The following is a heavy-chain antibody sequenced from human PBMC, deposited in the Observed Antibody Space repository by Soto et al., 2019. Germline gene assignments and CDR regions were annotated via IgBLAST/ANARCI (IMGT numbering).Heavy chain of an antibody. V-gene: IGHV1-69*12. CDR1: GGTFSSYA. J-gene: IGHJ5*02. CDR3: AREVGVVEVAASWFDP. Sequence: QVQLVQSGAEVKKPGSSVKVSCKASGGTFSSYAISWVRQAPGQGLEWMGGIIPIFGTANYAQKFQGRVTSTADESTSTAYMELSSLRSEDTAVYYCAREVGVVEVAASWFDPWGQGTLVTVSS. D-gene: IGHD2-15*01. CDR2: IIPIFGTA.